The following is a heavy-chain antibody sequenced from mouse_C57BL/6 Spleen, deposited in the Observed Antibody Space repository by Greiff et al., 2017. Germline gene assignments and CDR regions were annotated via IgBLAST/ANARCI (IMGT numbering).Heavy chain of an antibody. V-gene: IGHV5-17*01. CDR2: ISSGSSTI. Sequence: EVQLVESGGGLVKPGGSLKLSCAASGFTFSDYGMHWVRQAPEKGLEWVAYISSGSSTIYYAETVKGRFTISRDNAKNTLFLQMTSLRSEDTAMYYCARGHHGGGYYSWFAYWGQGTRVTVSA. CDR1: GFTFSDYG. J-gene: IGHJ3*01. CDR3: ARGHHGGGYYSWFAY. D-gene: IGHD2-3*01.